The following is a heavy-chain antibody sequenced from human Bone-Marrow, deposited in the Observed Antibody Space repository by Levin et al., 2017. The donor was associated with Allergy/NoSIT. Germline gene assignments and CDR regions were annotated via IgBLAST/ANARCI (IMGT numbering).Heavy chain of an antibody. D-gene: IGHD6-13*01. Sequence: SETLSLTCPVSGVSISSYYWSWIRQPPGKGLEWIGSIYHSGGTNYNPALESRVTISVDTSKNQVSLKLTSVTAADTAIYYCAGGYSSSWFGGRFFESWGQGTLVTVSS. J-gene: IGHJ4*02. CDR3: AGGYSSSWFGGRFFES. V-gene: IGHV4-59*01. CDR2: IYHSGGT. CDR1: GVSISSYY.